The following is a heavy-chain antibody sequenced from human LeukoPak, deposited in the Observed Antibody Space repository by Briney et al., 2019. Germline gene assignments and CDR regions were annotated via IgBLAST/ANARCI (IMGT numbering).Heavy chain of an antibody. J-gene: IGHJ4*02. Sequence: PGGSLRLSCAASGFAFRTYAMSWVRQAPEKGLAGVSALSGSGDKTFYAESVRGRFTISRDNSKNTLYLQMNSLRAEDTAVYYCAKDLNYGFDSWGQGTLVTVSS. CDR1: GFAFRTYA. V-gene: IGHV3-23*01. CDR2: LSGSGDKT. D-gene: IGHD3-10*01. CDR3: AKDLNYGFDS.